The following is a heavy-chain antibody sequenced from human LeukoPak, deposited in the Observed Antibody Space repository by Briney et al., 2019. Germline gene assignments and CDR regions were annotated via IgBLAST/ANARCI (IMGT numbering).Heavy chain of an antibody. J-gene: IGHJ4*02. D-gene: IGHD6-19*01. CDR2: ISGSGNST. V-gene: IGHV3-23*01. CDR1: GFTFSIYA. Sequence: GGSLILSCAASGFTFSIYAMSWVRQAPGTGLEWISVISGSGNSTYYADSVKGRFTISRDNSKNTLYLQMNSLRAEDTAIYYCAKDARRSDGWYFFDHWGQGALVTVSS. CDR3: AKDARRSDGWYFFDH.